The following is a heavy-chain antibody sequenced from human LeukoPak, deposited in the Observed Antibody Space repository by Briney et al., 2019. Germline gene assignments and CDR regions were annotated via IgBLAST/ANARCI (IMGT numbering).Heavy chain of an antibody. J-gene: IGHJ5*02. D-gene: IGHD3-9*01. CDR2: IYYSGST. V-gene: IGHV4-38-2*02. CDR1: GYSISSGYY. Sequence: SETLSLTCTVSGYSISSGYYWGWIRRPPGKGLEWIGSIYYSGSTYYNPSLKSRVTISVDTSKNQFSLKLSSVTAADTAVYYCARRGRVEEGRYFDWSYTQGWFDPWGQGTLVTVSS. CDR3: ARRGRVEEGRYFDWSYTQGWFDP.